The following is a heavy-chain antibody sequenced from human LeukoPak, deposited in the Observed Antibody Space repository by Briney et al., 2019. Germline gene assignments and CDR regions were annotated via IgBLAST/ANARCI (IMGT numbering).Heavy chain of an antibody. CDR1: GASISSGSYY. D-gene: IGHD3-3*01. CDR2: IYTSGST. Sequence: PSQTLSLTCTVSGASISSGSYYWSWIRQPAGKGLEWIGRIYTSGSTNYNPSLKSRVTISVDTSKNQFSLKLSSVTAADTAVYYCARTQHYDFWSGYYGDYWGQGTLVTVSS. CDR3: ARTQHYDFWSGYYGDY. J-gene: IGHJ4*02. V-gene: IGHV4-61*02.